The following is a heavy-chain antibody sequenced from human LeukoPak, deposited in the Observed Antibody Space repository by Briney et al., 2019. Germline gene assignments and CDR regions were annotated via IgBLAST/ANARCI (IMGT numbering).Heavy chain of an antibody. V-gene: IGHV3-23*01. CDR3: AKRGYDFWSGYPAGSYYYYVDV. Sequence: PGGSLRLSCAASGFTFSSYAMSWVRQAPGKGLEWVSAISGSGGSTYYADSVKGRFTISRDNSKNTLYLQMNSLRAEDTALYYCAKRGYDFWSGYPAGSYYYYVDVWGKGTTVTVSS. CDR2: ISGSGGST. J-gene: IGHJ6*03. D-gene: IGHD3-3*01. CDR1: GFTFSSYA.